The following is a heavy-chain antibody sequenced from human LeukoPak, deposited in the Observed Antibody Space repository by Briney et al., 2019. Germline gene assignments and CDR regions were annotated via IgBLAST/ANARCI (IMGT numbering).Heavy chain of an antibody. V-gene: IGHV3-30*02. CDR1: GFTFSSYG. CDR3: AKEGEWDKLFFDH. CDR2: IRYDGSKK. Sequence: GGSLRLSCAASGFTFSSYGMHWVRQAPGKGLEWVAYIRYDGSKKYYADSLKGRFTISRDNSKNTLYLQITSLRAEDTALYYCAKEGEWDKLFFDHWGQGTLVTVPS. J-gene: IGHJ4*02. D-gene: IGHD1-26*01.